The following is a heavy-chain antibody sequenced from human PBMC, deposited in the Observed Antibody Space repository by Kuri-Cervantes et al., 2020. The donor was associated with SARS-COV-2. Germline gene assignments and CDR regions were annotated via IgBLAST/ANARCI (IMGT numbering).Heavy chain of an antibody. CDR1: GGTINNSDYY. CDR3: AGRNTTSVFDS. D-gene: IGHD1-1*01. CDR2: ISFSGSN. Sequence: GSLRLSCTVSGGTINNSDYYWEWVRLPPGKGLEWIGSISFSGSNLHNLSLKGRVSISIDTSKNHFSLNLTSVTAADSAVYYRAGRNTTSVFDSWGQETLVTVSS. V-gene: IGHV4-39*01. J-gene: IGHJ4*02.